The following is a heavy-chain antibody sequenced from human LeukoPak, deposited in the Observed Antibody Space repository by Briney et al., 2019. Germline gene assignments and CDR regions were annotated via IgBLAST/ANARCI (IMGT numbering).Heavy chain of an antibody. V-gene: IGHV4-34*01. D-gene: IGHD6-19*01. CDR1: GGSFSGYY. J-gene: IGHJ4*02. CDR3: ARGKSVAGTRDFDY. Sequence: SETLYLTCAVYGGSFSGYYWSWIRQPPGKGLEWLGEINHSGSTHYNPSLKSRVTISVDTSKNQFSLKLSSVTAADTAVYYCARGKSVAGTRDFDYWGQGTLVTVSS. CDR2: INHSGST.